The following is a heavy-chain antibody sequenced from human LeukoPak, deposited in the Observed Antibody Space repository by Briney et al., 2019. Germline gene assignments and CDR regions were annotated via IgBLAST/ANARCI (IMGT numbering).Heavy chain of an antibody. J-gene: IGHJ6*03. CDR1: GFTFSSRDW. CDR2: ISSRSTYI. Sequence: GGSLRLSCVASGFTFSSRDWMTWVRQAPGKGLEWVSSISSRSTYIYYADSVKGRFTISRDNANNSLHLQMNSLRAEDTAVYYCARDKSGSYDRYMDVWGTGTTVTVSS. CDR3: ARDKSGSYDRYMDV. V-gene: IGHV3-21*01. D-gene: IGHD1-26*01.